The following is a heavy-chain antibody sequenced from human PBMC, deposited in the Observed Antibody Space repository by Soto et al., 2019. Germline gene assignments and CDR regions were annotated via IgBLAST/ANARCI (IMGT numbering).Heavy chain of an antibody. CDR1: GFTFGDYA. J-gene: IGHJ3*02. CDR3: TRDNNVLGQWLALDAFDI. V-gene: IGHV3-49*03. Sequence: GGSLRLSCTASGFTFGDYAMSWFRQAPGKGLEWVGFIRSKAYGGTTEYAASVKARFTISRDDSKSIAYLQMNSLKTEDTAVYYCTRDNNVLGQWLALDAFDIWGQGTMVTVSS. D-gene: IGHD6-19*01. CDR2: IRSKAYGGTT.